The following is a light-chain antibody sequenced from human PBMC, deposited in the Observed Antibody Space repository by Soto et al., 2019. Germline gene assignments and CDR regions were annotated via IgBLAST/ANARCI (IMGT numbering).Light chain of an antibody. Sequence: EIVMTQSPATLSVSPGERATLSCRASQSVSSNLDWYQQKPGQAPRLLIYGASTRATGIPARFSGSASGTEFPLNISRLQCDDFVVDDWQLYKNWPPKTFVQVTKLEIK. V-gene: IGKV3-15*01. J-gene: IGKJ2*01. CDR2: GAS. CDR3: QLYKNWPPKT. CDR1: QSVSSN.